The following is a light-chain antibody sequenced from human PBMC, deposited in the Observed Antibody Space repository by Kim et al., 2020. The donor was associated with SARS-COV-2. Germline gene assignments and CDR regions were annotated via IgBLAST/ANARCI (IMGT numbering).Light chain of an antibody. CDR3: NSRDSSGNHYV. V-gene: IGLV3-19*01. CDR2: GKN. Sequence: ALGQTVRIKCQGDSLRSYYASWYQQKPRQAPVLVIYGKNNRPSGIPDRFSGSSSGNTASLTITGAQAEDEADYYCNSRDSSGNHYVFGTGTQVTVL. J-gene: IGLJ1*01. CDR1: SLRSYY.